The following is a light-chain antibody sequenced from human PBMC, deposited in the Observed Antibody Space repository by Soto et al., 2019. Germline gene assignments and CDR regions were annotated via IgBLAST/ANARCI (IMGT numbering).Light chain of an antibody. V-gene: IGKV3-20*01. CDR3: QHYGGSPPIT. CDR1: QSVSSSY. Sequence: EIVLTQSPGTLSLSPGERATLSCRASQSVSSSYLAWYQQKPGQAPRLLIYGASSSATGIPDRFSGSGSGTDFTLTISRLEPEDFAVYYCQHYGGSPPITFGQGTRLEI. CDR2: GAS. J-gene: IGKJ5*01.